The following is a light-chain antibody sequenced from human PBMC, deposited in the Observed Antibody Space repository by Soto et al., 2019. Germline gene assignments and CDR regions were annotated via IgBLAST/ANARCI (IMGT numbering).Light chain of an antibody. Sequence: IQMTQSPSTLSAFVGDTVTITCRASQSINNWLAWYQQKPGKAPKFLIYKVSHLEDGVPSRFSGNGSGTEFTLTISSMKPDDFATDYCQQYNTFWTFGQGTKVDIK. CDR2: KVS. CDR1: QSINNW. J-gene: IGKJ1*01. CDR3: QQYNTFWT. V-gene: IGKV1-5*03.